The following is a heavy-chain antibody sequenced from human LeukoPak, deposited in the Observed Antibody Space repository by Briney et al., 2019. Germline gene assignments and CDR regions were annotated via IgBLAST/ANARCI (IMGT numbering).Heavy chain of an antibody. CDR3: ARDPEYYSSGGWQY. Sequence: SVKVSCKASGGTFSSYAISWVRQAPGQGLEWMGRIIPILGTANYAQKFQGRVTITADKSTSTAYMELSSLRSEDTAVYYCARDPEYYSSGGWQYWGQGTLVTVSS. J-gene: IGHJ4*02. CDR2: IIPILGTA. D-gene: IGHD6-19*01. CDR1: GGTFSSYA. V-gene: IGHV1-69*04.